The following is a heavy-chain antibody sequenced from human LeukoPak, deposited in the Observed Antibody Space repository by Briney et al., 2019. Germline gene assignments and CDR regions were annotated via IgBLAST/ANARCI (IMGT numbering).Heavy chain of an antibody. D-gene: IGHD4/OR15-4a*01. CDR3: ARAPDYRWFDP. CDR2: IYYSGST. Sequence: SETLSLTXTVSGGSISSYYWSWIRQPPGKGLEWIAYIYYSGSTNFNPSLKSRGTISIDTSKNQFSLKLSSVTAADTAMYYCARAPDYRWFDPWGQGTLVTVSS. CDR1: GGSISSYY. V-gene: IGHV4-59*01. J-gene: IGHJ5*02.